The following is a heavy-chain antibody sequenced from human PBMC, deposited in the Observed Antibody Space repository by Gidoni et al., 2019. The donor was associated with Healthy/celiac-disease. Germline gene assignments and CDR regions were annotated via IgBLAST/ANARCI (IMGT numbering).Heavy chain of an antibody. CDR2: INPNSGGT. Sequence: QVQLVQSGAEVKTPGASVKVSCKASGYTFTGYYMHWVRQAPGQGLEWMGRINPNSGGTNYAQKFQGRVTMTRDTSISTAYMELSRLRSDDTAVYYCARVPRRYCSSTSCYNWFDPWGQGTLVTVSS. J-gene: IGHJ5*02. CDR3: ARVPRRYCSSTSCYNWFDP. D-gene: IGHD2-2*01. CDR1: GYTFTGYY. V-gene: IGHV1-2*06.